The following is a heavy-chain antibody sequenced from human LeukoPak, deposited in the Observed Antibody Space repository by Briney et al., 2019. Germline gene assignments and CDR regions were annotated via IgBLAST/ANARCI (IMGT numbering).Heavy chain of an antibody. V-gene: IGHV3-7*01. Sequence: GGSLRLSCGASGFTFRTSWMNWVRQAPGKGLEWVAGINPDGSEIYYVDSVKCRFTISRDNAKNSLYLQMNSLRAEDTAVYYCARDRGYSSFDYWGQGTLVTVSS. CDR1: GFTFRTSW. CDR3: ARDRGYSSFDY. D-gene: IGHD6-19*01. J-gene: IGHJ4*02. CDR2: INPDGSEI.